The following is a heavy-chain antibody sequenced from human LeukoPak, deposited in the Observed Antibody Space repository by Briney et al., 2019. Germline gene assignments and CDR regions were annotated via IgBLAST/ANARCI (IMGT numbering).Heavy chain of an antibody. CDR2: ISASGGGT. Sequence: GGSLRLSRVASVFTFSSDGMSWVRQAPGKGLEWVSSISASGGGTVYADSVKGRVTISRDNSKNTLYLQMHSLRAEDTAVYSCAKNLLGSKAVSWYFDLWGRGTQVTVSS. D-gene: IGHD1-26*01. J-gene: IGHJ2*01. CDR1: VFTFSSDG. V-gene: IGHV3-23*01. CDR3: AKNLLGSKAVSWYFDL.